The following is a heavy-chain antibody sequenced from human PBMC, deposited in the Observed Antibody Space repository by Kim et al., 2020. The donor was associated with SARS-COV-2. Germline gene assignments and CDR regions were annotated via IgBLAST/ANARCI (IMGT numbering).Heavy chain of an antibody. V-gene: IGHV1-46*01. CDR3: ARVGKYYDILTGRGILYYYYYGMDV. CDR1: GYTFTSYY. D-gene: IGHD3-9*01. J-gene: IGHJ6*02. Sequence: ASVKVSCKASGYTFTSYYMHWVRQAPGQGLEWMGIINPSGGSTSYAQKFQGRVTMTRDTSTSTVYMELSSLRSEDTAVYYCARVGKYYDILTGRGILYYYYYGMDVWVQGTTVTVSS. CDR2: INPSGGST.